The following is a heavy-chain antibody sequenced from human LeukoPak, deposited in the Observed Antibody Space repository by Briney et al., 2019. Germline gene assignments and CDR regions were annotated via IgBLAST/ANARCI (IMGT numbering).Heavy chain of an antibody. D-gene: IGHD2-21*02. V-gene: IGHV4-39*01. J-gene: IGHJ4*02. CDR2: IYYSGST. CDR1: GGSIGSSSFY. Sequence: SETLSLTCTVSGGSIGSSSFYWGWIRQPPGKGLEWIGSIYYSGSTYKPSLKSRVTISVDTSKNQFSLKLSSVTAADTAVYYCARHRASGSADWVVTARAYYFDYWGQGTLVTVSS. CDR3: ARHRASGSADWVVTARAYYFDY.